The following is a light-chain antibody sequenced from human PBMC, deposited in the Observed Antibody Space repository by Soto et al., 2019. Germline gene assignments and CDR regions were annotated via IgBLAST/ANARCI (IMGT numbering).Light chain of an antibody. Sequence: QSALTQPRSVSGSPGQSVSISCTGPSSDIGAYVSWYRQRPGKAPKFIIYNVNKRPAGVPDRFSGSKSGNRASLTIAGLQADDEADYYCCSFTGTYRVFSGGTKLTVL. V-gene: IGLV2-11*01. CDR2: NVN. J-gene: IGLJ3*02. CDR3: CSFTGTYRV. CDR1: SSDIGAY.